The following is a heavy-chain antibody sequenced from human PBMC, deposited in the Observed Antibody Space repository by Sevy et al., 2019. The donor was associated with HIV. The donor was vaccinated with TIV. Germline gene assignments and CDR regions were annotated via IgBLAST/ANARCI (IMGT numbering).Heavy chain of an antibody. CDR1: GGSFSGYY. CDR2: INHSGST. V-gene: IGHV4-34*01. CDR3: ARGQRGIVVVPAAMRGDAFDI. D-gene: IGHD2-2*01. J-gene: IGHJ3*02. Sequence: SETLSLTCAVYGGSFSGYYWSWIRQPPGKGLEWIGEINHSGSTNYNPSLKSRVTISVDTSKNQFSLKLSSVTAADTAVYYCARGQRGIVVVPAAMRGDAFDIWGQGIMVTVSS.